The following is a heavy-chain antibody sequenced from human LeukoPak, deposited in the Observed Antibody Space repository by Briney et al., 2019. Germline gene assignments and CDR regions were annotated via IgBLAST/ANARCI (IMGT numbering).Heavy chain of an antibody. D-gene: IGHD1-26*01. J-gene: IGHJ4*02. CDR2: IKQDGSEK. V-gene: IGHV3-7*01. CDR3: AREIVGAARWRFDY. CDR1: GFTFSSYW. Sequence: GGSLRLSCAASGFTFSSYWMSWVRQAPGKGLEWVANIKQDGSEKYYVDSVKGRFTISRDNAKNSLYLQMNSLRAEDTAVYYCAREIVGAARWRFDYWGQGTLVTVSS.